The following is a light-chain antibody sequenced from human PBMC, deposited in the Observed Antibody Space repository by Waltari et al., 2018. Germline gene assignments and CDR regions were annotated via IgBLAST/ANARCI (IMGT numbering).Light chain of an antibody. CDR2: WAS. V-gene: IGKV4-1*01. Sequence: DIVMTQSPDSLAVSLAERATINCKSNQSLLYSSNNKNYLAWYQQKAGQPPKLLTYWASTREYGVPDRFSASGSGTDFTLTISSLQAEDVAVYYCQQYYSSSYTFGQGTKLEIK. CDR3: QQYYSSSYT. CDR1: QSLLYSSNNKNY. J-gene: IGKJ2*01.